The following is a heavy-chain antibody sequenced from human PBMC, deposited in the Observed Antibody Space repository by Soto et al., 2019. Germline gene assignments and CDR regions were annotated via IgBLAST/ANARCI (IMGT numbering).Heavy chain of an antibody. CDR3: ARGFSYGGNPMYGMDV. CDR2: INQDGSEK. J-gene: IGHJ6*02. CDR1: GFTPSTFW. D-gene: IGHD1-26*01. V-gene: IGHV3-7*01. Sequence: EVQLVESGGGLAQPGGSLRLSCVASGFTPSTFWMTWVRQPPGKGLEWVANINQDGSEKYYVDSVRGRFSISRDNTRDSLYLQMNSLRGEDTAMYYCARGFSYGGNPMYGMDVWGPGTTVTVSS.